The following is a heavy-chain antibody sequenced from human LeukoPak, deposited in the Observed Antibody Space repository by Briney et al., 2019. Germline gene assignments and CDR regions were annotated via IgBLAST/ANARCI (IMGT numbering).Heavy chain of an antibody. CDR2: ISSSGSTI. Sequence: GGSLRLSCAASGFTFSDYYMSWIRQAPGKGLEWVSYISSSGSTIYYADSVKGRFTISRDNAKNSLYLQMNSLRAEDTAVYYCAKESLTIAVYYMDVWGKGTTVTVSS. V-gene: IGHV3-11*04. CDR3: AKESLTIAVYYMDV. D-gene: IGHD3-9*01. J-gene: IGHJ6*03. CDR1: GFTFSDYY.